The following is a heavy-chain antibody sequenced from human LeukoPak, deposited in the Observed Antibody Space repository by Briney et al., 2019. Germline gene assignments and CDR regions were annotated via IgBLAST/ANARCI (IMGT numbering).Heavy chain of an antibody. CDR1: GGSISSYY. D-gene: IGHD3-22*01. Sequence: SETLSLTCTVSGGSISSYYWSWIRQPPGKGLEWIGYIYYSGGTNYNPSLKSRVTISVDTSKNQFSLKLSSVTATDTAVYYCARVPIYYYDSSPTGPLYYFDYWGQGTLVTVSS. J-gene: IGHJ4*02. CDR2: IYYSGGT. CDR3: ARVPIYYYDSSPTGPLYYFDY. V-gene: IGHV4-59*01.